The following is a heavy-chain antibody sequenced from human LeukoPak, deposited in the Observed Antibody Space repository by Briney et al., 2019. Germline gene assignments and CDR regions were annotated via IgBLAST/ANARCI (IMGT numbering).Heavy chain of an antibody. J-gene: IGHJ5*02. V-gene: IGHV4-4*02. Sequence: GSLRLSCAASGFTVSSNYMSWVRQAPGKGLERIGEIYHSGSTNYNPSLKSRVTISVDKSKNQFSLKLSSVTAADTAVYYCARDPVASTLSGFDPWGQGTLVTVSS. CDR1: GFTVSSNY. CDR2: IYHSGST. D-gene: IGHD2-15*01. CDR3: ARDPVASTLSGFDP.